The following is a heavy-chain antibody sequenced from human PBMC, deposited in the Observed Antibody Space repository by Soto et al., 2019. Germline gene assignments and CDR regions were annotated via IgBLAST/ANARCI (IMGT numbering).Heavy chain of an antibody. CDR2: VHYRGSA. J-gene: IGHJ4*02. CDR1: GGSISTSSYF. CDR3: ARHRWGSGSYSGLLDF. D-gene: IGHD3-10*01. Sequence: QLQLQESGPGLVKPSETLSLTCSVSGGSISTSSYFWGWIRQPPGKGLEWVGAVHYRGSANYRSSLQSRVPISVDTSQNQFSLRLWSVTAADTEVYYCARHRWGSGSYSGLLDFWGQGALVTVSS. V-gene: IGHV4-39*01.